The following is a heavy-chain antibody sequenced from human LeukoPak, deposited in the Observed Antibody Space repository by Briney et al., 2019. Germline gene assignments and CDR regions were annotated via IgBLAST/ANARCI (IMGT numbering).Heavy chain of an antibody. CDR2: VNPNSGNT. J-gene: IGHJ4*02. V-gene: IGHV1-8*02. CDR3: ARANYYGSGKKDLDY. D-gene: IGHD3-10*01. Sequence: GASVKVSCKASGYTFNSYGVSWVRQATGQGLEWMGWVNPNSGNTGYAQKFQGRVTMTRNTSMSTAYMELNSLRSEDTAVYYCARANYYGSGKKDLDYWGQGTLVTVSS. CDR1: GYTFNSYG.